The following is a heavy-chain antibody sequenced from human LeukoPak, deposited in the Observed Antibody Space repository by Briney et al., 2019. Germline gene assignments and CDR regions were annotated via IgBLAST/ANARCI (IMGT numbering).Heavy chain of an antibody. CDR2: IYSGGST. J-gene: IGHJ6*03. CDR3: ARGKLPPPPEYYYYMDV. CDR1: GFTVSSNY. D-gene: IGHD1-14*01. Sequence: PGGSLRLSCAASGFTVSSNYMSWVRQAPGKGLEWVSVIYSGGSTYYADSVKGRFTISRDNSKNTLYLQMNSLRAEDTAVYYCARGKLPPPPEYYYYMDVWGKGTTVTISS. V-gene: IGHV3-66*01.